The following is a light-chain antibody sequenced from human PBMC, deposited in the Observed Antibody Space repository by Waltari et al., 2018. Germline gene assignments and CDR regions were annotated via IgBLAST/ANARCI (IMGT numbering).Light chain of an antibody. CDR3: QQSYSIPQT. J-gene: IGKJ2*01. V-gene: IGKV1-39*01. CDR2: AAS. CDR1: QTISSY. Sequence: DLQMTQSPSSLSASVRDRVTITCRASQTISSYLNWYQQKPGKAPKLLIYAASSLESGVPSRFSGSGSGTDFTLTISSLQPEDFASYYCQQSYSIPQTFGQGTKLEIK.